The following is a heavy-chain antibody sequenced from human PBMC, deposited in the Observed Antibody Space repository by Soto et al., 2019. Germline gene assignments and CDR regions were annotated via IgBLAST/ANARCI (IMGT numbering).Heavy chain of an antibody. CDR3: AKGGGSFPYYFDF. J-gene: IGHJ4*02. Sequence: PGGSLRLSCAASGFTFSNFAMSWVRQAPGKGLEWVSAISDSGDSTFYADSVKGRFPISRDNSKNTLYLQMNSLRAEDTAVYYCAKGGGSFPYYFDFWGQVPLVTFSS. CDR2: ISDSGDST. CDR1: GFTFSNFA. D-gene: IGHD1-26*01. V-gene: IGHV3-23*01.